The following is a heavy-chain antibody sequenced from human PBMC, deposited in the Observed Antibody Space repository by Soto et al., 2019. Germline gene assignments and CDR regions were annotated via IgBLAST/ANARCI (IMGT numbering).Heavy chain of an antibody. CDR1: GGSISSYY. CDR3: ARVKIGGYCSGGSCFKYGFYGAFDI. D-gene: IGHD2-15*01. V-gene: IGHV4-59*01. CDR2: IYYSGST. J-gene: IGHJ3*02. Sequence: SETLSLTCTVSGGSISSYYWSWIRQPPGKGLEWIGYIYYSGSTNYNPSLKSRVTISVDTSKNQFSLKLSSVTAADTAVYYCARVKIGGYCSGGSCFKYGFYGAFDIWGQGTMVT.